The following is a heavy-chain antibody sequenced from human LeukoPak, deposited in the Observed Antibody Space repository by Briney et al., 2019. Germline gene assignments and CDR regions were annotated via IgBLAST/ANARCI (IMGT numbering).Heavy chain of an antibody. Sequence: PGGSLRLSRTDSGFTHSSSWMGWVRQAAGKGLEGVANIKEDGSEKNYVDSVKGRFTISRDNAKNSLYLEMNTLRAEDTAVYYCAKDRDYWGQGTLVIVSS. J-gene: IGHJ4*01. CDR1: GFTHSSSW. CDR2: IKEDGSEK. CDR3: AKDRDY. V-gene: IGHV3-7*05. D-gene: IGHD3-10*01.